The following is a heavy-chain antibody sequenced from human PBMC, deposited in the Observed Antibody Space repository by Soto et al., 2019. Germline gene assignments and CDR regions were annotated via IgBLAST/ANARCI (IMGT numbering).Heavy chain of an antibody. D-gene: IGHD3-22*01. CDR3: ARGHRSSGKIFDS. V-gene: IGHV3-15*01. J-gene: IGHJ4*02. CDR2: IKSKSAGGTT. CDR1: GFTFSNAW. Sequence: EVQLVESGGGLVKPGGSVRLSCAASGFTFSNAWMSWVRQAPGKGLEWVGRIKSKSAGGTTEYDAPVKDRFTISRDDSTNTLYLQMNSLKSEDTAVYYCARGHRSSGKIFDSWGQGTLVNVSS.